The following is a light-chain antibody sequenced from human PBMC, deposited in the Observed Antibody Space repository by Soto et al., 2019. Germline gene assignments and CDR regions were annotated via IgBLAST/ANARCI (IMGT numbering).Light chain of an antibody. J-gene: IGKJ2*01. Sequence: EIVMTQSPATLSVSPGERATLSCRASQSVSSNLAWYQQKPGQAPRLLIYGASTRATGIPARFSGSGSGTAFTLTISSLQSEDFAVYYCQQYSNWPYTFDQGTNLEIK. CDR1: QSVSSN. V-gene: IGKV3-15*01. CDR2: GAS. CDR3: QQYSNWPYT.